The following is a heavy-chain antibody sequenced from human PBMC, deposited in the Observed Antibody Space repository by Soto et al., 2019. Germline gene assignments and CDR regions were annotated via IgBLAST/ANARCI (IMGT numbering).Heavy chain of an antibody. Sequence: QVQLQQWGAGLLKPSETLSLTCAVYGGSFSGYYWSWIRQPPGKGLEWIGEINHVGGTNYNPSLKSRLTISGDTSKNQFSRKVNSVTAADTAVYYCARGQKGYSSSWYVDWGQGTPVTVSS. J-gene: IGHJ4*02. V-gene: IGHV4-34*01. CDR2: INHVGGT. CDR1: GGSFSGYY. D-gene: IGHD6-13*01. CDR3: ARGQKGYSSSWYVD.